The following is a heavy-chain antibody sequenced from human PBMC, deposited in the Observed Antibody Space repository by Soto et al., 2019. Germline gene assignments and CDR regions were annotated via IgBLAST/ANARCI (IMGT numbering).Heavy chain of an antibody. Sequence: PSETLSRTCAVSGCSRSSGNNWGWIRQPPGKGLEWIGSIYHSGSTYYNPSLKGRVTISVDTSKNQFSLKLSSVTAADTAVYYCARGDYYDSSGSSLLDYWGQGTLVIVSS. CDR2: IYHSGST. D-gene: IGHD3-22*01. J-gene: IGHJ4*02. CDR1: GCSRSSGNN. CDR3: ARGDYYDSSGSSLLDY. V-gene: IGHV4-38-2*01.